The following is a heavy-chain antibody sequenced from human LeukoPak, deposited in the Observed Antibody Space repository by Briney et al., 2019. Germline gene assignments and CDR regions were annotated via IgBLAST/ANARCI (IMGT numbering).Heavy chain of an antibody. CDR2: ISSSSSYI. D-gene: IGHD3-10*01. Sequence: AGGSLRLSCAASGFTFSSYSMNWVRQAPGKGREWVSSISSSSSYIYYADSVKGRFTISRDNAKNSLYLQMNGLRAEDTAVYYCARAHYYGSGSSGWGQGTLVTVSS. V-gene: IGHV3-21*01. CDR3: ARAHYYGSGSSG. J-gene: IGHJ4*02. CDR1: GFTFSSYS.